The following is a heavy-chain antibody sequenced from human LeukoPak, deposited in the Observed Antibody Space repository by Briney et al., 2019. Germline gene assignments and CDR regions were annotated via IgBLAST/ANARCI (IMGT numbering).Heavy chain of an antibody. J-gene: IGHJ4*02. CDR1: GYSMRSGYY. V-gene: IGHV4-38-2*01. Sequence: LETLSLTCAVSGYSMRSGYYWDWIRQPPGKGLEWIGSIYHSGSTYYNPSLKSRVTISVDTSKNQFSLNLSSVTAADTAVYYCASRSYSYGYNYWGQGNLVTVSS. D-gene: IGHD5-18*01. CDR2: IYHSGST. CDR3: ASRSYSYGYNY.